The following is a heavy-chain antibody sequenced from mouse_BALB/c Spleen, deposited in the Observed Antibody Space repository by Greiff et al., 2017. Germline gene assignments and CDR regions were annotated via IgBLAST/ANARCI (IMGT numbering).Heavy chain of an antibody. CDR3: ATTGQLGLRPRFAY. J-gene: IGHJ3*01. CDR2: ISYDGSN. D-gene: IGHD3-2*01. Sequence: EVKLLESGPGLVKPSQSLSLTCSVTGYSITSGYYWNWIRQFPGNKLEWMGYISYDGSNNYNPSLKNRISITRDTSKNQFFLKLNSVTTEDTATYYCATTGQLGLRPRFAYWGQGTLVTVSA. CDR1: GYSITSGYY. V-gene: IGHV3-6*02.